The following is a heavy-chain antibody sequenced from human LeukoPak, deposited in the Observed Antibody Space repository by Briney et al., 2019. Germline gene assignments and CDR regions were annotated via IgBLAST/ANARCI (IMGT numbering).Heavy chain of an antibody. V-gene: IGHV3-23*01. Sequence: GGSLRLSCAASGFTFSSHAMSWVRQAPGKGLEWVSTIRGSASNTYYADSVKGRFTISRDNSRNTLYLQMNSLRAEDTAVYYCAKNPYSDGCHRIDPWGQGTLVTVSS. CDR1: GFTFSSHA. J-gene: IGHJ5*02. CDR2: IRGSASNT. CDR3: AKNPYSDGCHRIDP. D-gene: IGHD6-19*01.